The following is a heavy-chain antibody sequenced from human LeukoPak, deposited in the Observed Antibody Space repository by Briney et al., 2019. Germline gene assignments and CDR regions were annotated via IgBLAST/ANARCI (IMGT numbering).Heavy chain of an antibody. V-gene: IGHV1-46*01. J-gene: IGHJ6*02. D-gene: IGHD5-18*01. CDR3: ARDAYTAMAGYYYYGMDV. CDR1: GYTFTSYY. Sequence: GASVKVSCKASGYTFTSYYMHWVRQAPGQGLEWMGIINPSGGSTSYAQKFQGRVTMTRDTSTSTVYMELSSLRSEDTAVYYCARDAYTAMAGYYYYGMDVWGQGTTVTVSS. CDR2: INPSGGST.